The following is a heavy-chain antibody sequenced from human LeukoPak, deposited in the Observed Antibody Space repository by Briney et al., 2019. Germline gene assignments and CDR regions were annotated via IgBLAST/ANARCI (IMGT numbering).Heavy chain of an antibody. CDR3: ARQVLLGYCSSTSCPGAFDI. CDR2: IYPGDSDT. Sequence: GESLKISCKGSGYSFTSYWIGWVRQMPGKGLEWMGIIYPGDSDTRYSPSFQGQVTISADKSISTAYLQWSSLKASDTAMYYCARQVLLGYCSSTSCPGAFDIWGQGTMVTVSS. D-gene: IGHD2-2*01. V-gene: IGHV5-51*01. CDR1: GYSFTSYW. J-gene: IGHJ3*02.